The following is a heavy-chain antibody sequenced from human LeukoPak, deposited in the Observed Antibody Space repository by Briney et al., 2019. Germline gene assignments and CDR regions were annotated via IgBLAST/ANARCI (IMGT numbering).Heavy chain of an antibody. CDR1: GFTFSSYW. D-gene: IGHD1-26*01. CDR3: ARDPHSGYFDY. V-gene: IGHV3-7*01. CDR2: IKEDGGEK. J-gene: IGHJ4*02. Sequence: GGSLRLSCAASGFTFSSYWMSWVRQAPGKGLEWVANIKEDGGEKYSVDSVKGRFTISRDNAMNSLYLEMNSLRAEDTAVYYCARDPHSGYFDYWGQGTLVTVSS.